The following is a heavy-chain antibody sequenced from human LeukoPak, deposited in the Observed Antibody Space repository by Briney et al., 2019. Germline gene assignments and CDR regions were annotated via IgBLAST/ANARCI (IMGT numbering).Heavy chain of an antibody. CDR2: INPNSGGT. D-gene: IGHD1/OR15-1a*01. CDR1: GYSFTGYY. V-gene: IGHV1-2*02. J-gene: IGHJ6*03. Sequence: ASVKVSCKASGYSFTGYYMHWVRQAPGQGLEWMGWINPNSGGTNYAQKFQGRVTMTRDTSISTAHMELSRLRSDDTAVYYCASSLTTWITSDYYYMDVWGKGTTVTVSS. CDR3: ASSLTTWITSDYYYMDV.